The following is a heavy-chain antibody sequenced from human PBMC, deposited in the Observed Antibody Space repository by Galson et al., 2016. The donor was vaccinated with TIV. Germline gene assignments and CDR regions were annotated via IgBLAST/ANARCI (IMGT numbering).Heavy chain of an antibody. D-gene: IGHD2/OR15-2a*01. CDR2: IFDNGDT. V-gene: IGHV4-59*01. Sequence: ETLSLTCTVSGGSMSSYYWSWIRQPPGKGLEWIAHIFDNGDTKSNPSLKSRVTVLIDTSKNQFSLKLTALIPADTAVYYCARGSCNTSHFFEEWFDPWGQGILVTVSS. CDR3: ARGSCNTSHFFEEWFDP. J-gene: IGHJ5*02. CDR1: GGSMSSYY.